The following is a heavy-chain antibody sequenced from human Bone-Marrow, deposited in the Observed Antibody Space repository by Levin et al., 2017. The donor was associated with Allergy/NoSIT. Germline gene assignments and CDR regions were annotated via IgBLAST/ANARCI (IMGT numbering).Heavy chain of an antibody. CDR3: AKAGPLETGDVRYYFDY. Sequence: PGGSLRLSCAASGFTFDDYAMHWVRQAPGKGLEWVSGISWNSGSIGYADSVKGRFTISRDNAKNSLYLQMNSLRAEDTALYYCAKAGPLETGDVRYYFDYWGQGTLVTVSS. CDR2: ISWNSGSI. D-gene: IGHD3-10*02. CDR1: GFTFDDYA. J-gene: IGHJ4*02. V-gene: IGHV3-9*01.